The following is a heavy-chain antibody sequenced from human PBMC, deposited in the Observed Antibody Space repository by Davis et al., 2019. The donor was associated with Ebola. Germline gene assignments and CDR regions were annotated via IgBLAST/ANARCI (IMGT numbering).Heavy chain of an antibody. CDR1: GFTFSSYG. Sequence: GESLKIPCSASGFTFSSYGMHWVRQAPGTGLEWVAVISYDGSNKYYADSVKGRFTISRDNSKNTLYLQMNSLRAEDTAVYYCAKDRRGIVATPEGFPDYWGQGTLVTVSS. CDR3: AKDRRGIVATPEGFPDY. J-gene: IGHJ4*02. CDR2: ISYDGSNK. D-gene: IGHD5-12*01. V-gene: IGHV3-30*18.